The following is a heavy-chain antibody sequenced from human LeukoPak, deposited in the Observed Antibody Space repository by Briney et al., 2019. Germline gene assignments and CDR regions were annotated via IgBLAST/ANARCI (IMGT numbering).Heavy chain of an antibody. CDR1: GYTFTSYG. Sequence: ASVKVSCKASGYTFTSYGISWVRQAPGQGLECMGWISAYNGNTNYAQKLQGRVNITTDTSTSTAYMELRSLRSDDTAVYYCARDRRGSRYYYDSSVALHDYWGQGTLVTVSS. CDR3: ARDRRGSRYYYDSSVALHDY. D-gene: IGHD3-22*01. V-gene: IGHV1-18*01. J-gene: IGHJ4*02. CDR2: ISAYNGNT.